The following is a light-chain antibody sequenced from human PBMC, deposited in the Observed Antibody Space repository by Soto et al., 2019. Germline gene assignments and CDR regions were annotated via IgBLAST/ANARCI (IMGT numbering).Light chain of an antibody. Sequence: DIPMTQSPSTLSASVGDRVTITCRASQSIRTWLAWYQQKPGKAPKLLIYKASSLESGVPSRFSGSGSGTEFTLTISSLQPDDFATYYCQQYNSWYSFGQGTKLEI. CDR2: KAS. CDR1: QSIRTW. J-gene: IGKJ2*03. CDR3: QQYNSWYS. V-gene: IGKV1-5*03.